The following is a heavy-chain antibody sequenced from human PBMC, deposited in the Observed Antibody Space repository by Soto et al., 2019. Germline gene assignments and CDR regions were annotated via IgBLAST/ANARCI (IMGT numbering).Heavy chain of an antibody. CDR3: ARHGQLSHYYYYGMDV. CDR2: IWYDGSNK. CDR1: GFTFSSYG. Sequence: QVQLVESGGGVVQPGRSLRLSCAASGFTFSSYGMHWVRQAPGKGLEWVAVIWYDGSNKYYADSVKGRFTISSDNSKNTLYLQMNSLRAEDTAVYYCARHGQLSHYYYYGMDVWGQGTTVTVSS. D-gene: IGHD1-1*01. V-gene: IGHV3-33*01. J-gene: IGHJ6*02.